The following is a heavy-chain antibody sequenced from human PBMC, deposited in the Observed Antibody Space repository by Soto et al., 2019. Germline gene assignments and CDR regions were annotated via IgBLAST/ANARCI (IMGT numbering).Heavy chain of an antibody. D-gene: IGHD4-17*01. CDR1: GYSFTSYW. Sequence: PGESLKISCKGSGYSFTSYWIGWVRQMPGKGLEWTGIIYPGDSDTRYSPSFQGQVTISADKSISTAYLQWSSLKASDTAMYYCARPHDYGDYVHAFDIWGQGTMVTVSS. V-gene: IGHV5-51*01. J-gene: IGHJ3*02. CDR3: ARPHDYGDYVHAFDI. CDR2: IYPGDSDT.